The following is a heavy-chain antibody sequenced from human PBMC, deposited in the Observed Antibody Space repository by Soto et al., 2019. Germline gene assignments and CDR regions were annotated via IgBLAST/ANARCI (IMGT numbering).Heavy chain of an antibody. V-gene: IGHV4-4*07. Sequence: SETLSLTCTVSGGSISSYYWSWIRQPAGKGLEWIGRLYTSGNTNYNPSLKSRVTMSVDTSKNQFSLKLSSVTAADTAVYYCAREGPTIFGVVSFMDVWGQGTTVTVSS. J-gene: IGHJ6*02. CDR3: AREGPTIFGVVSFMDV. D-gene: IGHD3-3*01. CDR2: LYTSGNT. CDR1: GGSISSYY.